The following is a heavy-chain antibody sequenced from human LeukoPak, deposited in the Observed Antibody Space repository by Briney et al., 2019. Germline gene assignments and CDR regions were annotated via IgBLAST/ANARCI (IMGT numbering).Heavy chain of an antibody. J-gene: IGHJ4*02. V-gene: IGHV3-23*01. CDR2: ISGSGGST. Sequence: GGSLRLSCAASGFTFSSYAMSWVPQAPGKGLEWVSGISGSGGSTYYADSVKGRFTISRDNSKNTLYLQMNSLRAEDTAVYYCAKDYRYSGSWDYFDYWGQGTLVTVSS. CDR1: GFTFSSYA. D-gene: IGHD1-26*01. CDR3: AKDYRYSGSWDYFDY.